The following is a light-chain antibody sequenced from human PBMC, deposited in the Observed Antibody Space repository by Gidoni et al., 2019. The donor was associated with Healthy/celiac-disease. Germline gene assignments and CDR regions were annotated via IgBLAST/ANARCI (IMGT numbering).Light chain of an antibody. CDR3: QQYDNLPCS. Sequence: DIQMTQSPSSLSASVGDRVTITCQASQDISNYLNWYQQKPGKAPKLLIYDASNLETGVPSRFSGSGSGTDFTFTISSLQPEDIATYYCQQYDNLPCSFXQGTKLEIK. CDR1: QDISNY. J-gene: IGKJ2*04. CDR2: DAS. V-gene: IGKV1-33*01.